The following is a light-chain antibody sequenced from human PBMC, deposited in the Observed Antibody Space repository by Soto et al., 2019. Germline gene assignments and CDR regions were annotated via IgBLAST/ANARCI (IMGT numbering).Light chain of an antibody. Sequence: EIVLTQSPGTLSLYPGERATLSCRASQSVSSSYLAWYQQKPGQAPRLLIYGASSRATGIPDRFSGSGSGTDFTRTISRLEAEDFAVYYCQFFYTFGQGTKLEIK. CDR3: QFFYT. CDR1: QSVSSSY. CDR2: GAS. J-gene: IGKJ2*01. V-gene: IGKV3-20*01.